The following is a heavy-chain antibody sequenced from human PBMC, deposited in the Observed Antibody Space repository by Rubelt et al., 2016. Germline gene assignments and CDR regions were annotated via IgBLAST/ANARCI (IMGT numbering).Heavy chain of an antibody. CDR1: GGSISSSSYY. CDR3: ARVPAAIGYYYYYMDV. CDR2: IYHSGST. Sequence: QLQLQESGPGLVKPSETLSLTCTVSGGSISSSSYYWGWIRQPPGKGLEWIGNIYHSGSTYYNPSLNCRVTRSVDTSKNQVSLKLSAVTAADTAVYYCARVPAAIGYYYYYMDVWGKGTTVTVSS. V-gene: IGHV4-39*07. J-gene: IGHJ6*03. D-gene: IGHD2-2*01.